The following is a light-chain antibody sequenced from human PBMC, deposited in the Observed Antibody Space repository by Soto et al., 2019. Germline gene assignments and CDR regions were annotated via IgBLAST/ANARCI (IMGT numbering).Light chain of an antibody. Sequence: QSALTQPASVSGSPGQSITISCTGTNSDIGGYNYVSWYQQHPGKVPKLMIYDVSNRPSGVSNRFSGSKSGNTASLTISGLQAEDEADYYCSSYTSSRTLLVFGEGTKLTVL. CDR3: SSYTSSRTLLV. CDR2: DVS. J-gene: IGLJ2*01. CDR1: NSDIGGYNY. V-gene: IGLV2-14*01.